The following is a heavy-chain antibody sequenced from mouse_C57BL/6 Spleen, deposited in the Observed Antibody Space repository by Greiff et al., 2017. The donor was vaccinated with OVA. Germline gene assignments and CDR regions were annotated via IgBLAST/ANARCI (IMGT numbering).Heavy chain of an antibody. J-gene: IGHJ1*03. V-gene: IGHV1-59*01. CDR3: ARPITTVVATDWYFDV. D-gene: IGHD1-1*01. CDR2: IDPSDSYT. CDR1: GYTFTSYW. Sequence: QVQLQQPGAELVRPGTSVKLSCKASGYTFTSYWMHWAKQRPGQGLEWIGVIDPSDSYTNYNQKFKGKATLTVDTSSSTAYMQLSSLTSEDSAVYYCARPITTVVATDWYFDVWGTGTTVTVSS.